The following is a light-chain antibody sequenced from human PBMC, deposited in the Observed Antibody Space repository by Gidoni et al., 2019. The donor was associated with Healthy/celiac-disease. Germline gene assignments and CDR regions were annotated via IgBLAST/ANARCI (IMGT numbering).Light chain of an antibody. V-gene: IGKV1-9*01. CDR3: QHLNSYSYT. J-gene: IGKJ2*01. CDR1: QGISSY. CDR2: AAS. Sequence: IHVTPSPSSLSASVGDRLTIPCRASQGISSYLACYQQQPGKPPNLLIYAASTVQSAVPSRCSGSSSGAYFTLTSSSLQAEDFATYYRQHLNSYSYTFGQGTKLEIK.